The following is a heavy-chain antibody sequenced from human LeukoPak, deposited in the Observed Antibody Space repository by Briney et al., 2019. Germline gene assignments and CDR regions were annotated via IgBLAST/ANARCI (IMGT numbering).Heavy chain of an antibody. Sequence: PSETLSLTCAVYGGSFSGYYWSWIRQPPGKGLEWIGEINHSGSTNYNPSLKSRVTISVDTSKNQFSLKLSSVTAADTAVYYCARSDYGDCFDYWGQGTLVTVSS. V-gene: IGHV4-34*01. CDR2: INHSGST. CDR3: ARSDYGDCFDY. CDR1: GGSFSGYY. D-gene: IGHD4-17*01. J-gene: IGHJ4*02.